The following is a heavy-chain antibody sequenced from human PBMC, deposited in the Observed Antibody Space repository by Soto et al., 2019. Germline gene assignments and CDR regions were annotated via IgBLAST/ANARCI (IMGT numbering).Heavy chain of an antibody. V-gene: IGHV3-7*05. CDR2: INNAGSEQ. D-gene: IGHD3-9*01. J-gene: IGHJ4*02. CDR1: GFTFRNHF. Sequence: EVQLVGSGGGLVQPGGSLRLSCAASGFTFRNHFMSWVRPAPGRGLEWVANINNAGSEQYYVDSVKGRFTISRDNAKNSFYLQTSSLRPADTAVYYCATSLTWLTDYWGQGTLVTVSS. CDR3: ATSLTWLTDY.